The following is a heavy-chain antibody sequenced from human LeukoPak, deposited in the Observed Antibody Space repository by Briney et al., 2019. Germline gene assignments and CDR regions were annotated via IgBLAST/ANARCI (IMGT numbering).Heavy chain of an antibody. J-gene: IGHJ1*01. CDR3: ARARRTIFGVATLSYFQH. Sequence: SETLSLTCTVSGGSISNINYYWGWIRQPPGKGLEWIGSIYYSGSTYYNPSLKSRVTISVDTSKNQFSLKLSSVTAADTAVYYCARARRTIFGVATLSYFQHWGQGTLVTVSS. D-gene: IGHD3-3*01. V-gene: IGHV4-39*01. CDR1: GGSISNINYY. CDR2: IYYSGST.